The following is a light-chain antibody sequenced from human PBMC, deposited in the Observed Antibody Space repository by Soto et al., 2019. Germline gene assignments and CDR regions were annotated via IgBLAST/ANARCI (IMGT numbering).Light chain of an antibody. CDR2: GAS. V-gene: IGKV3-15*01. J-gene: IGKJ3*01. CDR3: QKYNSDSFT. CDR1: QSVRSS. Sequence: EIVLTQSPATLSLSPGERATLSCRASQSVRSSLAWYQHKPGQPPRLLIYGASTRATGIPARFSGSGSGTEFTLTISSLQPEDVATYYCQKYNSDSFTFGPGTKVDIK.